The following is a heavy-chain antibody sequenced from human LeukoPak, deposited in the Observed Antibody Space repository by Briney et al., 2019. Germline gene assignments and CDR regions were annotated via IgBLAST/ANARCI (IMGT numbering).Heavy chain of an antibody. CDR1: GFTFSNAW. J-gene: IGHJ4*02. CDR2: IKSKTDGGTT. V-gene: IGHV3-15*01. D-gene: IGHD2-8*01. Sequence: GGSLRLSCAASGFTFSNAWMSWVRQAPGKGLEWVGRIKSKTDGGTTDYAAPVKGRFTISRDDSKNTLYLQMNSLKTEDTAVYYCTRGPEIVLMVYAGVFVDYWGQGTLVTVSA. CDR3: TRGPEIVLMVYAGVFVDY.